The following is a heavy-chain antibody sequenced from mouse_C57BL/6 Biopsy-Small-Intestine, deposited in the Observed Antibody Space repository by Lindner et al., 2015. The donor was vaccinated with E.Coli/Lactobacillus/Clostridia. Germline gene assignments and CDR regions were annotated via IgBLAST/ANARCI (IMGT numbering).Heavy chain of an antibody. CDR1: GYSFTSYY. Sequence: VQLQESGPELVKPGASVKISCKASGYSFTSYYIHWVKQRPGQGLEWIGWIYPGSGNTKYNEKFKGKATLTADTSSSTAYMQLSSLASEDSAVYYCARYGSNQGFYYPMDYWGQGTSVTVSS. CDR2: IYPGSGNT. V-gene: IGHV1-66*01. CDR3: ARYGSNQGFYYPMDY. J-gene: IGHJ4*01. D-gene: IGHD2-10*02.